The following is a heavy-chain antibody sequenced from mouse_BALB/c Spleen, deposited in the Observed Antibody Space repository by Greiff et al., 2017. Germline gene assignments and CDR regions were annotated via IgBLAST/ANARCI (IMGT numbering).Heavy chain of an antibody. CDR1: GYTFTSYY. J-gene: IGHJ2*01. Sequence: VQLQQPGAELVKPGASVKLSCKASGYTFTSYYMYWVKQRPGQGLEWIGGINPSNGGTNFNEKFKSKATLTVDKSSSTAYMQLSSLTSEDSAVYYCTRDTTVVGFDDWGQGTTLTVSS. D-gene: IGHD1-1*01. V-gene: IGHV1S81*02. CDR2: INPSNGGT. CDR3: TRDTTVVGFDD.